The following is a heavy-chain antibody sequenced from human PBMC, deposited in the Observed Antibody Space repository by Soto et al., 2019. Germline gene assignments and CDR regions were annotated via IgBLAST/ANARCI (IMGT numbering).Heavy chain of an antibody. V-gene: IGHV3-23*01. CDR3: ATIGYCSSTSCYMSANYYMDV. CDR2: ISGSGGST. CDR1: GFTFSSYA. J-gene: IGHJ6*03. Sequence: GGSLRLSCAASGFTFSSYAMSWVRQAPGKGLEWVSAISGSGGSTYYADSVKGRFTISRDNSKNTLYLQMNSLRAEDTAVYYCATIGYCSSTSCYMSANYYMDVWGKGTTVTVSS. D-gene: IGHD2-2*02.